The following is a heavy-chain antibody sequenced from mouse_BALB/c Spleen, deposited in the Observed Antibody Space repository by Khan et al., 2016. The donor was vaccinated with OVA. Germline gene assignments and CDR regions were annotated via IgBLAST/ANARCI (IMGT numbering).Heavy chain of an antibody. J-gene: IGHJ4*01. CDR3: ARKPYYHCNIMDY. Sequence: QVQLKESGPGLVAPSQSLSITCTISGFSLTNYGIHWVRQPPGKGLEWLVVIWSDGSTTYNSALKSRLTISKANSKCPVFLKMNSLQTDDTAVTFCARKPYYHCNIMDYWGQGTSVTVSS. CDR2: IWSDGST. D-gene: IGHD2-4*01. V-gene: IGHV2-6*02. CDR1: GFSLTNYG.